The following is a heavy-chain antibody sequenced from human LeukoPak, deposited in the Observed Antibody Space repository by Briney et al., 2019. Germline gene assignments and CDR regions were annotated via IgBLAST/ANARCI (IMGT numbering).Heavy chain of an antibody. D-gene: IGHD3-22*01. Sequence: GGSLRLSCAASGFTFDDYAMHWVRQAPGKGLEWVSGISWDSGSVDSADSVKGRFTISRDNARNSLYLQMNSLRAEDTALYYCAKGNSYDSSGLPFDYWAQGTLVTVSS. CDR2: ISWDSGSV. CDR3: AKGNSYDSSGLPFDY. CDR1: GFTFDDYA. J-gene: IGHJ4*02. V-gene: IGHV3-9*01.